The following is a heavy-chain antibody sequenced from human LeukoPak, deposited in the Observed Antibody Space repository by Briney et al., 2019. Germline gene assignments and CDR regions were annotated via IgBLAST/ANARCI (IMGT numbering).Heavy chain of an antibody. CDR2: IYYSGTT. D-gene: IGHD6-13*01. V-gene: IGHV4-59*08. J-gene: IGHJ4*02. CDR3: ARHPSAAAKLLFDY. CDR1: GGSINSYY. Sequence: SETLSLTCTVSGGSINSYYWSWIRQPPGKGLEWIGYIYYSGTTNYNPSLKSRVTISIDTSKNQFSLNLSSVTAADTAVYYCARHPSAAAKLLFDYWGQGTLVTVSS.